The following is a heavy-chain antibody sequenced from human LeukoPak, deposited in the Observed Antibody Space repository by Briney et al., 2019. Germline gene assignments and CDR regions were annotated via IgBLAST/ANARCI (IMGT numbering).Heavy chain of an antibody. CDR2: MNPNSGNT. Sequence: ASVKVSCKASGYTFTSYDINWVRQATGQGLEWMGWMNPNSGNTGYAQKFQGRVTMTRNTSISTAYMELSSLRSEDTAVYYCARGRGDDYSVPYNYHYMDAWGKGTTVTVSS. CDR1: GYTFTSYD. CDR3: ARGRGDDYSVPYNYHYMDA. D-gene: IGHD3-16*01. J-gene: IGHJ6*03. V-gene: IGHV1-8*01.